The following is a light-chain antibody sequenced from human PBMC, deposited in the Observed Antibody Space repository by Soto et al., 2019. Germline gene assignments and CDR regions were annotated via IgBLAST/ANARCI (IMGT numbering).Light chain of an antibody. CDR2: DVS. CDR3: SSYTRSNTLRYV. CDR1: SSEVGGYNY. V-gene: IGLV2-14*03. J-gene: IGLJ1*01. Sequence: QSVLTQPASVSGSPGQSITISCTGTSSEVGGYNYVSWYQHHPGKAPKVMIYDVSNRPSGVSNRFSGSKSGNTAYLTISGLRAEDEADYYCSSYTRSNTLRYVFGTGTKVTVL.